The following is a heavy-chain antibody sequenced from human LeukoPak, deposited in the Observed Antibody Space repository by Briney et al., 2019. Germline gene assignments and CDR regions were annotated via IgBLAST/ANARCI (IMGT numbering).Heavy chain of an antibody. J-gene: IGHJ4*02. Sequence: GASVKVSCKASGYTFTSYDINWVRQATGQGLEWRGWMNPNSGNTGYAQKFQGRVTITRNTSISTAYMELSSLRSEDTAVYYCARSDYCSGGSCYNYWGQGTLVTVSS. V-gene: IGHV1-8*01. D-gene: IGHD2-15*01. CDR3: ARSDYCSGGSCYNY. CDR1: GYTFTSYD. CDR2: MNPNSGNT.